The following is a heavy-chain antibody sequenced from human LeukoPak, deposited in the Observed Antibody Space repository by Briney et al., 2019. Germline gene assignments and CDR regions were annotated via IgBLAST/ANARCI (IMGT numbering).Heavy chain of an antibody. Sequence: ASVKVSCKASGYTFTSYYKHWVRQAPGQGLEWMGIINPSGGSTSYAQKFQGRVTMTRDTSTSTVYMELSSLRSEDTAVYYCARDLGQQLVWDYYYYGMDVWGQGTTVTVSS. CDR3: ARDLGQQLVWDYYYYGMDV. D-gene: IGHD6-13*01. J-gene: IGHJ6*02. CDR1: GYTFTSYY. CDR2: INPSGGST. V-gene: IGHV1-46*01.